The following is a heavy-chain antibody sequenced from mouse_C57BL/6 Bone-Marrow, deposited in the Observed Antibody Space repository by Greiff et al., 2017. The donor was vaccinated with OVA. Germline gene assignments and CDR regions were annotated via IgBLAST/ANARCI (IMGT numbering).Heavy chain of an antibody. J-gene: IGHJ1*03. V-gene: IGHV1-82*01. Sequence: VQLQQSGPELVKPGASVKISCKASGYAFSSSWMNWVKQRPGKGLEWIGRIYPGDGDTNYNGKFKGKATLTADKSSSTAYMQLSSLTSEDSAVYFCARGRVTTRYFDVWGTGTTVTVSS. CDR2: IYPGDGDT. CDR3: ARGRVTTRYFDV. D-gene: IGHD2-2*01. CDR1: GYAFSSSW.